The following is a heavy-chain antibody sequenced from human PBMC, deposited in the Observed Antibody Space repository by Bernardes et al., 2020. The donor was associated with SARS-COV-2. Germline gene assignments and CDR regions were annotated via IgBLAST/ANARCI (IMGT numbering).Heavy chain of an antibody. CDR1: GGSISSSTYY. CDR2: IYYIGNTYYT. V-gene: IGHV4-39*01. CDR3: ARHPRPPITMVRFSI. Sequence: SEPLSLTCTVSGGSISSSTYYWGWIRQPPGKGLEWIGCIYYIGNTYYTYYNPSLKSRVSISVVTSENHFSMRLSSVTAADTAVYYCARHPRPPITMVRFSIWGQGTIITVSS. J-gene: IGHJ3*02. D-gene: IGHD3-10*01.